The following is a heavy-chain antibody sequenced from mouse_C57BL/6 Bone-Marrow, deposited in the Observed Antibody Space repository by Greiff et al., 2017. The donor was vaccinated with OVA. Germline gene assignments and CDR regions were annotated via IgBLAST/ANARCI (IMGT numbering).Heavy chain of an antibody. V-gene: IGHV14-4*01. Sequence: VQLKESGAELVRPGASVKLSCTASGFNIKDDYMHWVKQRPEQGLEWIGWIDPENGDTEYAPKFQGKATITADTSSNTAYLQLSSLPSEDTAVYYCTTVINAGVDWSIDVWGTGTTVTVSS. CDR1: GFNIKDDY. CDR2: IDPENGDT. CDR3: TTVINAGVDWSIDV. J-gene: IGHJ1*03. D-gene: IGHD1-1*01.